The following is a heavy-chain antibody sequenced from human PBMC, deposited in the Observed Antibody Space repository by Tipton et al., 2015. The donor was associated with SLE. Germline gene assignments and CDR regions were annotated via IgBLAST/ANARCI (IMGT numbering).Heavy chain of an antibody. V-gene: IGHV3-23*01. CDR3: AKAGCDLGSEKLCRARAALGSAFEECASPHPLPPPIS. J-gene: IGHJ5*01. CDR2: ISGSGGST. CDR1: GFTFSSYA. D-gene: IGHD3-3*01. Sequence: SLRLSCAASGFTFSSYAMSWLRQAPGKGLACISAISGSGGSTYYADSVKGRFTISRDNSKNTLYLQMNSLRAEDTAVYYCAKAGCDLGSEKLCRARAALGSAFEECASPHPLPPPISW.